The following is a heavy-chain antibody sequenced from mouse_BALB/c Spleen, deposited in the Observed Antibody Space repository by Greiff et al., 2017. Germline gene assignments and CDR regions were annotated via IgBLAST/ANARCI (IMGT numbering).Heavy chain of an antibody. Sequence: DVKLQESGPGLVKPSQSLSLTCSVTGYSITSGYYWNWIRQFPGNKLEWMGYISYDGSNNYNPSLKNRISITRDTSKNQFFLKLNSVTTEDTATYYCARESLYGAMDYWGQGTSVTVSS. J-gene: IGHJ4*01. CDR2: ISYDGSN. D-gene: IGHD2-10*02. V-gene: IGHV3-6*02. CDR3: ARESLYGAMDY. CDR1: GYSITSGYY.